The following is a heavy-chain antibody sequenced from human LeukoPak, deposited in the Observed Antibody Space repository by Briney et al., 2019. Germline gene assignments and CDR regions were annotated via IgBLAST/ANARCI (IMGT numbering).Heavy chain of an antibody. CDR2: ISYSGHT. CDR3: ARLRNNYGYAFEI. Sequence: PSETLSLTCAVSGGSVSSSSFYWGWIRQPPGKGLEWIGSISYSGHTYYNPSLKSRLTISVDTSKNQFSLNLNSVTAADTAIYYCARLRNNYGYAFEIWGQGTVVTVSS. J-gene: IGHJ3*02. CDR1: GGSVSSSSFY. D-gene: IGHD5-18*01. V-gene: IGHV4-39*01.